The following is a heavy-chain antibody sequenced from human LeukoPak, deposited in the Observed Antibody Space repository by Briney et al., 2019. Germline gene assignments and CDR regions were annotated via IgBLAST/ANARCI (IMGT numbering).Heavy chain of an antibody. CDR1: GYTFTSYY. V-gene: IGHV1-46*01. D-gene: IGHD2-2*01. CDR3: ARGAHIVVVPAAGSWFDP. CDR2: INPSGGST. Sequence: GASVKVSCKASGYTFTSYYMHWVRQAPGQGLEWMGIINPSGGSTSYAQKFQGRVTMTRDTSTSTVYMELSSLRSEDTAVYYCARGAHIVVVPAAGSWFDPWGQGTLVTVSS. J-gene: IGHJ5*02.